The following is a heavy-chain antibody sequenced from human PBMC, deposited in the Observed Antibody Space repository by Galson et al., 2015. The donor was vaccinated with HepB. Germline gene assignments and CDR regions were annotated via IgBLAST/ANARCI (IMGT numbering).Heavy chain of an antibody. V-gene: IGHV3-30-3*01. J-gene: IGHJ4*02. Sequence: SLRLSCAASGFTFSDYAVHWVRQAPGKGLEWVAIISYDGNIKYFADSVKGRFTISRDDSKNTLYLQMDSLRPEDTAVYYCARGGGCTNGVCYGSDSWGQGTLVTVSS. CDR2: ISYDGNIK. D-gene: IGHD2-8*01. CDR1: GFTFSDYA. CDR3: ARGGGCTNGVCYGSDS.